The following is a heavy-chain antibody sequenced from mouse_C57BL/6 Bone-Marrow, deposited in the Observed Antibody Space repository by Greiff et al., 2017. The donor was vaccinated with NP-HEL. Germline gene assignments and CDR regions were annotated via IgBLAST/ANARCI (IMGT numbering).Heavy chain of an antibody. Sequence: EVKLVESGGGLVQPKGSLKLSCAASGFTFNTYAMHWVRQAPGKGLEWVARIRSKSSNYASYYADSVKDRFTISRDDSQSMLYLQMNNLKTEDTAMYYCVREGITTVVATDNDAMDYWGQGTSVTVSS. CDR1: GFTFNTYA. CDR3: VREGITTVVATDNDAMDY. V-gene: IGHV10-3*01. D-gene: IGHD1-1*01. J-gene: IGHJ4*01. CDR2: IRSKSSNYAS.